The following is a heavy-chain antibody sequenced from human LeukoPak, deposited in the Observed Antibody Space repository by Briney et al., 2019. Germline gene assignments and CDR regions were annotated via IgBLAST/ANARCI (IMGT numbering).Heavy chain of an antibody. V-gene: IGHV4-61*02. CDR1: GGSISSGSHY. CDR3: ARGHDILTGSPFDY. D-gene: IGHD3-9*01. J-gene: IGHJ4*02. Sequence: SETLSLTCTVSGGSISSGSHYWSWIRQPAGKGLEWIGRIYTSGSTNYNPSLKSRVTISVDTSKNQFSLKLSSVTAADTAVYYCARGHDILTGSPFDYWGQGTLVTVSS. CDR2: IYTSGST.